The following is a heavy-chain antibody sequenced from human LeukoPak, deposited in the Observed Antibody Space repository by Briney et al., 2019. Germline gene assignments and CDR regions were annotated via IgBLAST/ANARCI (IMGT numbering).Heavy chain of an antibody. CDR1: GFTFSSYG. D-gene: IGHD1-14*01. J-gene: IGHJ3*02. V-gene: IGHV3-30*03. Sequence: PGGSLRLSCAASGFTFSSYGMHWVRQAPGKGLEWVAVISYDGSNKYYADSVKGRFTISRDNSKNTLYLQMNSLRAEDTAVYYCAGEEPERAFDIWGQGTMVTVSS. CDR2: ISYDGSNK. CDR3: AGEEPERAFDI.